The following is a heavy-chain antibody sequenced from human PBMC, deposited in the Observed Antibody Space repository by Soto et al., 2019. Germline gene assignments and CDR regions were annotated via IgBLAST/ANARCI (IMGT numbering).Heavy chain of an antibody. CDR2: INAYNGNT. D-gene: IGHD3-16*01. CDR3: AMVDVYVTPSPQDV. V-gene: IGHV1-18*01. J-gene: IGHJ6*02. Sequence: QVQLVQSGAEVKNPGASVKVSCKASGYRFTSYGIGWVRQAPGQGLEWMGWINAYNGNTNYAQNLQGRVTLTTDTSTSTAYVELRSLRSNDTAVYYCAMVDVYVTPSPQDVWGQGTTVTVS. CDR1: GYRFTSYG.